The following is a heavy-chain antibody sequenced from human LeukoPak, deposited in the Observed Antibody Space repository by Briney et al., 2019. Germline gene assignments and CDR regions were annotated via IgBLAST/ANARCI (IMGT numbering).Heavy chain of an antibody. V-gene: IGHV3-23*01. Sequence: GESLRLSCAASGLTFSSSAMSWVRQAPGKGLDWVSSISGSGYVTYYADSVKGRFTLSRDNFENTLYLRMNSLRAEDTAVYYCAINGSSWYDYWGQGTLVTVSS. J-gene: IGHJ4*02. CDR1: GLTFSSSA. CDR3: AINGSSWYDY. D-gene: IGHD6-13*01. CDR2: ISGSGYVT.